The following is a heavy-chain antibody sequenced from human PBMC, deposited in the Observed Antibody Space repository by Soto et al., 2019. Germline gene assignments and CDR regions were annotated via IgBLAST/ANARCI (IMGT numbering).Heavy chain of an antibody. Sequence: ASVKVTCKASGGTFSSYAISWVRQAPGQGLEWMGGIIPIFGTANYAQKFQGRVTITADKSTSTAYMELRSLRSDDTAVYYCARVGSGWCFDPWGQGTLVTVSS. D-gene: IGHD6-19*01. CDR3: ARVGSGWCFDP. V-gene: IGHV1-69*06. CDR1: GGTFSSYA. CDR2: IIPIFGTA. J-gene: IGHJ5*02.